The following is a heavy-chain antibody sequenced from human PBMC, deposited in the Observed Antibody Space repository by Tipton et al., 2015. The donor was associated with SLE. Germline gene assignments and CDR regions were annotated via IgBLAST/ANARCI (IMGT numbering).Heavy chain of an antibody. CDR2: IFYSGNT. CDR1: GGSISRSGYY. V-gene: IGHV4-31*03. CDR3: ARSGGLGSYFDY. Sequence: LRFSCTVSGGSISRSGYYWSWIRQHPGKGLEWIGYIFYSGNTYYSPSLESRVTISVDTSKNQFSLKLNSVTAADTAVYYCARSGGLGSYFDYWGQGSLVTVSS. J-gene: IGHJ4*02. D-gene: IGHD3-10*01.